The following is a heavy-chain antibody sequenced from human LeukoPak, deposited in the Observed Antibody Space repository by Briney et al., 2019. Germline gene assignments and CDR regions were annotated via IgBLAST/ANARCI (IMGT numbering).Heavy chain of an antibody. V-gene: IGHV3-30*18. J-gene: IGHJ4*02. Sequence: GSLRLSCAASGFTFSSYGMHWVRQAPGKGLEWVAVISYDGSNKYYADSVKGRFTISRDNSKNTLYLQMNSLRAEDTAVYYCAKDARKWIQLWTFDYWGQGTLVTVSS. CDR1: GFTFSSYG. D-gene: IGHD5-18*01. CDR3: AKDARKWIQLWTFDY. CDR2: ISYDGSNK.